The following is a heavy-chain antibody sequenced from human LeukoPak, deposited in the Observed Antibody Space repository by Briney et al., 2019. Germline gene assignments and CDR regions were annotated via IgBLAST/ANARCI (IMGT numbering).Heavy chain of an antibody. V-gene: IGHV4-59*08. D-gene: IGHD6-19*01. CDR2: IYSRGLT. Sequence: SETLSLTCTVSGGSLSSYYWSWIPQPPGKGLEWIGYIYSRGLTRVRANYNPSLKGRVNISVDTSKNQSSLKLSSVTAADTAVYYCARIVGRAVAGTFWFDRWGQGTLVTVSS. CDR1: GGSLSSYY. CDR3: ARIVGRAVAGTFWFDR. J-gene: IGHJ5*02.